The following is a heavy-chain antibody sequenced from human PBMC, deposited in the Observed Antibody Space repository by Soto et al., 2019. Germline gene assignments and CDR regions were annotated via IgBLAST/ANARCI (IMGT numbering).Heavy chain of an antibody. CDR1: GYTFTSYY. CDR3: ARVLGDYRYDFDY. D-gene: IGHD4-17*01. V-gene: IGHV1-46*01. Sequence: QVQLVQSGAEVKKPGASVKVSCKASGYTFTSYYMHWVRQAPGQGLEWMGIINPSGGITSYAQKFQGGVTITRDTSPSTVYMELSSLRSEDTAVYYCARVLGDYRYDFDYWGQGTLVTVSS. J-gene: IGHJ4*02. CDR2: INPSGGIT.